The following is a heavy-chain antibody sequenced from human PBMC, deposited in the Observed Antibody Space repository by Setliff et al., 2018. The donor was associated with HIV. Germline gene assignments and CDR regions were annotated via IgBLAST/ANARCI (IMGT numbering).Heavy chain of an antibody. Sequence: SETLSLTCTVSGGSISSSSYYWGWIRQPPGKGLEWIGSIYYSGSTYYNPSLKSRVTISVDTSKIQFSLKLSSVTAADTAVYYCARVEGATPDAFDIWGQGTMVTVSS. CDR1: GGSISSSSYY. CDR2: IYYSGST. J-gene: IGHJ3*02. V-gene: IGHV4-39*07. CDR3: ARVEGATPDAFDI. D-gene: IGHD1-26*01.